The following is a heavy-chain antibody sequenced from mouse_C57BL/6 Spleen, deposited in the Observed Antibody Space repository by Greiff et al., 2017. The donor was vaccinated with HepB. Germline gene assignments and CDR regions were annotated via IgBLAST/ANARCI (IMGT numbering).Heavy chain of an antibody. CDR2: IYPGSGST. D-gene: IGHD1-1*01. CDR3: ARGGALNYYGSSYWFAY. CDR1: GYTFTSYW. Sequence: QVQLQQPGAELVKPGASVKMSCKASGYTFTSYWITWVKQRPGQGLEWIGDIYPGSGSTNYNEKFKSKATLTVDTSSSTAYMQLSSLTCEDSAVYYCARGGALNYYGSSYWFAYWGQGTLVTVSA. J-gene: IGHJ3*01. V-gene: IGHV1-55*01.